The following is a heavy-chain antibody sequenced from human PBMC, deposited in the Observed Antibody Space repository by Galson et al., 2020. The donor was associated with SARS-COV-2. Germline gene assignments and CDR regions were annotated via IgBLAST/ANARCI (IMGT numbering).Heavy chain of an antibody. CDR2: IIPIFGTA. Sequence: SVKVSCKASGGTFSSYAISWVRQAPGQGLEWMGGIIPIFGTANYAQKFQGRVTITADKSTSTAYMELSSLRSEDTAVYYCARNPPDRITIFGVFTYCMDVWGKGTTLNVSS. V-gene: IGHV1-69*06. J-gene: IGHJ6*03. CDR3: ARNPPDRITIFGVFTYCMDV. CDR1: GGTFSSYA. D-gene: IGHD3-3*01.